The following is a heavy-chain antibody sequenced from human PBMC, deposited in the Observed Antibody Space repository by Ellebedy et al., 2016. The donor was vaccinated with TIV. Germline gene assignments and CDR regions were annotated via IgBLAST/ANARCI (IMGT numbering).Heavy chain of an antibody. D-gene: IGHD1-26*01. CDR2: LKANGVVI. V-gene: IGHV3-23*01. CDR1: GFTFSSYA. Sequence: PGGSLRLSCAASGFTFSSYAASWVRQAPGKGLEWVAGLKANGVVIAYADSVKGRFTISRDNSKNTLYLQMNSLRAEETAVYYCARGGVVGPYGMDVWGQGTTVTVSS. CDR3: ARGGVVGPYGMDV. J-gene: IGHJ6*02.